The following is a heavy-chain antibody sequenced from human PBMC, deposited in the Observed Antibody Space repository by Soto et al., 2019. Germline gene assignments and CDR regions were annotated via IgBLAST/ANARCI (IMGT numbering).Heavy chain of an antibody. V-gene: IGHV1-8*01. D-gene: IGHD6-6*01. J-gene: IGHJ6*02. Sequence: QVQLVQSGAEVKKPGASVKVSCKASGYTFTSYDINWVRQATGQGLEWMGWMNPNSGNTGSAQKFQGRVTMTRNTSISTAYMELSSLRSEDTAVYYCARGTQLDRGGYYYYGMDVWGQGTTVTVSS. CDR3: ARGTQLDRGGYYYYGMDV. CDR2: MNPNSGNT. CDR1: GYTFTSYD.